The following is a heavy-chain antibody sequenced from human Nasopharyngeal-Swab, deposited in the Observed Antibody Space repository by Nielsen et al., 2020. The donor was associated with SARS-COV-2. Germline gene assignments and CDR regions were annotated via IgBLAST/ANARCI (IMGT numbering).Heavy chain of an antibody. CDR3: ARVAAAGGDV. CDR2: IYYSGST. V-gene: IGHV4-39*07. Sequence: WIRQPPGKGLEWIGSIYYSGSTYYSPSLKSRVTISVDTSKNQFSLKLSSVTAADTAVYYCARVAAAGGDVWGQGTTVTVSS. J-gene: IGHJ6*02. D-gene: IGHD6-13*01.